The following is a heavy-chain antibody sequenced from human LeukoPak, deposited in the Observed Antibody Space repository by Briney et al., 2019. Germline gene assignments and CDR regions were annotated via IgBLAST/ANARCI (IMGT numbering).Heavy chain of an antibody. CDR2: IYYSGST. D-gene: IGHD6-19*01. Sequence: SETLSLTCAVYGGSFSGYYWSWIRQPPGKGLEWIGYIYYSGSTYYNPSLKSRVTISVDTSKSQFSLKLSSVTAADTAVYYCARVTAVAAQPRDAFDIWGQGTMVTVSS. J-gene: IGHJ3*02. CDR3: ARVTAVAAQPRDAFDI. CDR1: GGSFSGYY. V-gene: IGHV4-30-4*08.